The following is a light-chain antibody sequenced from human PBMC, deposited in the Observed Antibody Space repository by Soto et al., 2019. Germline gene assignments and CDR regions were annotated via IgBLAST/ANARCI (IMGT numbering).Light chain of an antibody. CDR1: SSDVGGYNY. CDR2: DVS. J-gene: IGLJ1*01. V-gene: IGLV2-14*01. Sequence: QAVLTQPDSVSGSPGQSITISCTGTSSDVGGYNYVSWYQQHPGKAPKLMIYDVSNRPSGISNRFSGSKSGNTASLTISGLQAEDEGDYYCSSYTGSSTYVFGNGTKLTVL. CDR3: SSYTGSSTYV.